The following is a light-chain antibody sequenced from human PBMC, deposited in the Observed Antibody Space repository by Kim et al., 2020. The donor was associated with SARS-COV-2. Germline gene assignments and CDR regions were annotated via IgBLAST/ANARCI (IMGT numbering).Light chain of an antibody. CDR3: QQYGSSLQT. CDR2: GAS. V-gene: IGKV3-20*01. Sequence: SPVERATLHCRATESVGNNFLAWYQQKPGQAPRLLIYGASRRVTGIQDRFSGSGSGTDFTLTISRLEPEDFAVYYCQQYGSSLQTFGQGTKVDIK. J-gene: IGKJ1*01. CDR1: ESVGNNF.